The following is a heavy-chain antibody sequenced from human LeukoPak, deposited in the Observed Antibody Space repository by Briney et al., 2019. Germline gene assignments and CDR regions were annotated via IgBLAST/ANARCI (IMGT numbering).Heavy chain of an antibody. CDR3: ARGDGGSVDY. Sequence: SETLSLTCTVAGGSISSGSYYWSWIRQPAGKGLEWIGRIYTSGSTNYNPSLKSRVTISVDTSKNQFSLKLSSVTAADTAVYYCARGDGGSVDYWGQGTLVTVSS. J-gene: IGHJ4*02. D-gene: IGHD4-23*01. CDR1: GGSISSGSYY. V-gene: IGHV4-61*02. CDR2: IYTSGST.